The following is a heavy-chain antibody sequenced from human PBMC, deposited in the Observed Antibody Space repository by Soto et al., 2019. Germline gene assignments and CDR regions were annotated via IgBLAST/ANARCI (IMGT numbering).Heavy chain of an antibody. CDR2: IYYSGST. J-gene: IGHJ6*03. CDR3: ASHLGLVDSWTEHSCYYYMDV. D-gene: IGHD2-8*02. Sequence: QVQLQESGPGLVKPSQTLSLTCTVSGGSISSGGYYWSWIRQHPGKGLEWIGYIYYSGSTYYNPSLKSRVTISVDTSKRQFSLTLISVTAADTAVYYCASHLGLVDSWTEHSCYYYMDVGCTGTTVTVPS. CDR1: GGSISSGGYY. V-gene: IGHV4-31*03.